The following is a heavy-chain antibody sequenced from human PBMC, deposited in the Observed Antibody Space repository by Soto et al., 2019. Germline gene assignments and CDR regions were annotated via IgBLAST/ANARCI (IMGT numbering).Heavy chain of an antibody. V-gene: IGHV3-66*01. D-gene: IGHD2-15*01. CDR1: GFTVSSNY. CDR2: IYSGGST. Sequence: GGSLRLSCAASGFTVSSNYMSWVRQAPGKGLEWVSVIYSGGSTYYADSVKGRFTISIDNSKNPLYLQMNSLRAEDTAVYYCARAVSLAAVFDYWGQGTLVTVSS. CDR3: ARAVSLAAVFDY. J-gene: IGHJ4*02.